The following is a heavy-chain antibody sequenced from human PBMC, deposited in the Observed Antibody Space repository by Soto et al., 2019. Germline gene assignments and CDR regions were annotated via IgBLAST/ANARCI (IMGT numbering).Heavy chain of an antibody. J-gene: IGHJ6*02. V-gene: IGHV4-4*07. CDR2: VYPRGNT. Sequence: QVQLQESGPGLVKPSETLSLTCSVSSGSIFSYSWTWVRQPSGKGLQWVGRVYPRGNTNYNPAPKSRVTISVDTSRHQISLHLTSVTAADTAVYYCAREYSTLSVSEEFYNYGLDVWGQGTSVTVS. CDR1: SGSIFSYS. CDR3: AREYSTLSVSEEFYNYGLDV. D-gene: IGHD6-6*01.